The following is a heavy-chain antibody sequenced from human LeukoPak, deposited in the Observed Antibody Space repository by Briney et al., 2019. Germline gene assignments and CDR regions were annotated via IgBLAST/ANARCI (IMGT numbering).Heavy chain of an antibody. Sequence: SETLSLTCTVSGGSISSYYWSWIRQPAGKGLGWIGRFYTSGTTHYNPSLKSRVTMSVDTSKNQFSLKLSSVTAADTAVYYCARLSTVTTSFDYWGQGTLVTVSS. CDR2: FYTSGTT. CDR3: ARLSTVTTSFDY. J-gene: IGHJ4*02. V-gene: IGHV4-4*07. D-gene: IGHD4-17*01. CDR1: GGSISSYY.